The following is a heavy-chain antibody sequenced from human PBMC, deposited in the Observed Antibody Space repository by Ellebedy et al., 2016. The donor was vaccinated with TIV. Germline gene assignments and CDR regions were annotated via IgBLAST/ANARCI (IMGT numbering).Heavy chain of an antibody. Sequence: GGSLRPSXDASGLPSSALGLNWVPQAPGRGLQWFSSVSGSVDITYYADSVKGRFTISRDNSRRTIYLQMDSLRADDTAVYYCAKGDNTWEYYFDFWGQGTLVTVSS. D-gene: IGHD2/OR15-2a*01. V-gene: IGHV3-23*01. J-gene: IGHJ4*02. CDR3: AKGDNTWEYYFDF. CDR1: GLPSSALG. CDR2: VSGSVDIT.